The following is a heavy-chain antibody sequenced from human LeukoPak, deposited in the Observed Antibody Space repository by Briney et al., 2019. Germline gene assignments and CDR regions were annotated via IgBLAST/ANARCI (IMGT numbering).Heavy chain of an antibody. CDR1: GFTFSTYS. V-gene: IGHV3-21*01. Sequence: GGSLRLSCAASGFTFSTYSMNWVRQAPGKGLEWVSSISSGSSYIYYADSVKGRFTISRDNAKNSLYLQMNSLRAEDTAVYYCARLTGDDYWGQGTLVTVSS. CDR2: ISSGSSYI. J-gene: IGHJ4*02. D-gene: IGHD7-27*01. CDR3: ARLTGDDY.